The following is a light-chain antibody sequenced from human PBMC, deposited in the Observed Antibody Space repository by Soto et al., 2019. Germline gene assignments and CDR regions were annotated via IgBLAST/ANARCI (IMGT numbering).Light chain of an antibody. V-gene: IGKV3-20*01. CDR3: QQYGSSSGT. CDR2: GAS. Sequence: EIVLTQPPGTLSLSPGERGTLSCRASQSVSTNLAWYQHKPGQAPRLLISGASTRATGLPARFSGSGSGTDFTLTISRLEPEDFAVYYCQQYGSSSGTFGQGTKVDIK. CDR1: QSVSTN. J-gene: IGKJ2*01.